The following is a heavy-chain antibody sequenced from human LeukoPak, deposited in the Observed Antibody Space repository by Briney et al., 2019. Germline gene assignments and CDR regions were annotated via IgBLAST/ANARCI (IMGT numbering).Heavy chain of an antibody. CDR1: GFIISSYA. V-gene: IGHV3-23*01. D-gene: IGHD1-26*01. Sequence: GGSLRLSCAASGFIISSYAMSGLRQAPEKGLEWVSVLSGSAGTTYYADSVKGRFPISRDNSKNTVYLQMTTLRAEDTAVYYCARPTVGTACNDYWGQGTLVTVSS. CDR3: ARPTVGTACNDY. J-gene: IGHJ4*02. CDR2: LSGSAGTT.